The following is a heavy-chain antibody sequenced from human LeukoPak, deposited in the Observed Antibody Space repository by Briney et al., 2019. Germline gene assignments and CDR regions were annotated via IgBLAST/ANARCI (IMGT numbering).Heavy chain of an antibody. CDR2: FDPEDGET. CDR3: AREDRKVDTTMVTLRYFDY. CDR1: GYTLTELS. J-gene: IGHJ4*02. Sequence: GASVKVSCKVSGYTLTELSMHWVRQAPGKGIEWMGGFDPEDGETIYAQKFQGRVTMTRDTSTSTVYMELSSLRSEDTAVYYCAREDRKVDTTMVTLRYFDYWGQGTLVTVSS. V-gene: IGHV1-24*01. D-gene: IGHD5-18*01.